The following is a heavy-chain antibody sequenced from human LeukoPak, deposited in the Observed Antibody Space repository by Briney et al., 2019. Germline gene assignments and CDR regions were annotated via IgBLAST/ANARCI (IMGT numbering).Heavy chain of an antibody. CDR2: VHESGSA. Sequence: PSETLSLTCIVSSGSISGSNYHWGWIRQPPARGLEWVGNVHESGSAYYNSSLRSRTSISVDTSKNQFSLRLTAVTAADTAVYYCAREPNAWGQGILVTVSS. CDR3: AREPNA. CDR1: SGSISGSNYH. V-gene: IGHV4-39*07. J-gene: IGHJ5*02.